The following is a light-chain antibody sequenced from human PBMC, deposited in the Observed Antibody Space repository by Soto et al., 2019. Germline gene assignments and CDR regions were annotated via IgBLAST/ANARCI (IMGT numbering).Light chain of an antibody. CDR1: QGISSY. Sequence: DIQLTQSPSFLSASVVDRVTITCLASQGISSYLAWYQLKPGKAPKLLISTASTLQSGVPSRFSGSGSGTEFTLTISSLQPEDFATYYCQQLNNYPRTFGQGTKVDIK. CDR2: TAS. V-gene: IGKV1-9*01. J-gene: IGKJ1*01. CDR3: QQLNNYPRT.